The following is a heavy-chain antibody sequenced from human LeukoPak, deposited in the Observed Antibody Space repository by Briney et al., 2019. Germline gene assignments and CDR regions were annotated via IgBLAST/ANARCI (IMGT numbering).Heavy chain of an antibody. D-gene: IGHD2-2*01. CDR3: ARYCSSTSCYSDY. CDR1: GSTFTGYY. V-gene: IGHV1-2*06. Sequence: ASVKVSCKASGSTFTGYYMDWVRQAPGQGLEYMGRINLISGGTGYAQKFQGRVTMTRDTSITTAYMELTRLTSDDTAVYYCARYCSSTSCYSDYWGQGTLVTVSS. CDR2: INLISGGT. J-gene: IGHJ4*02.